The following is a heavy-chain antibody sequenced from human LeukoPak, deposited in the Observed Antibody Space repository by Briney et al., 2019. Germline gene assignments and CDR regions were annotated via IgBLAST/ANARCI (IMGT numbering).Heavy chain of an antibody. CDR1: GFTVYNFA. D-gene: IGHD3-3*01. CDR2: ITGGGGST. V-gene: IGHV3-23*01. Sequence: PGGSLRPSCVASGFTVYNFAMSWVRQAPGKGLEWVSLITGGGGSTDYADSVKGRFTISRDNSKNTLYLQMNSLRVEDTATYYCAKDGRSGAPFDRWGQGTVLTVSS. CDR3: AKDGRSGAPFDR. J-gene: IGHJ4*02.